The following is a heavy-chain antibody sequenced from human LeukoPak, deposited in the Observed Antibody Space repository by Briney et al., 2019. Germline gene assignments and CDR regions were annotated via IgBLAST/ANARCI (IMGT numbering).Heavy chain of an antibody. Sequence: SETLSLTCAVSGGSISSSNWWSWVRQPPGKGLEWIGEIYHSGSTNYNPSLKSRVTISVDKSKNQFSLKLSSVTAADTAVYYCARDLGSRSSRYFDYWGQGPLVTVSS. CDR1: GGSISSSNW. D-gene: IGHD1-26*01. V-gene: IGHV4-4*02. CDR3: ARDLGSRSSRYFDY. J-gene: IGHJ4*02. CDR2: IYHSGST.